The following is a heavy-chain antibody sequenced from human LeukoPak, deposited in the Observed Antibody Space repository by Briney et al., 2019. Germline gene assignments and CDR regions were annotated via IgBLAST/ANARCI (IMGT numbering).Heavy chain of an antibody. CDR1: GGSISSSSYY. J-gene: IGHJ4*02. D-gene: IGHD3-3*01. CDR2: IYYSGST. CDR3: ARGLFGYYFDY. V-gene: IGHV4-39*07. Sequence: SETLSLTCTVSGGSISSSSYYWDWIRQPPGKGLEWIGSIYYSGSTYYNPSLKSRVTISVDTSKNQFSLKLSSVTAADTAVYYCARGLFGYYFDYWGQGTLVTVSS.